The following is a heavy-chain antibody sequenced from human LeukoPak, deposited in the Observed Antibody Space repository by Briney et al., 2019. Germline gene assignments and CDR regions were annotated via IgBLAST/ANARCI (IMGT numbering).Heavy chain of an antibody. J-gene: IGHJ2*01. Sequence: GGSLRLSCAASGFTVSSNYMAWVRQAPGKGLEWVSVIYDGGFTDYTDSVRGRFTISRDDSKNTLYLQMNSLRADDTAVYYCARVMGRLVRTWYFDLWGRGTLVTVSS. CDR2: IYDGGFT. D-gene: IGHD3-9*01. CDR3: ARVMGRLVRTWYFDL. CDR1: GFTVSSNY. V-gene: IGHV3-66*01.